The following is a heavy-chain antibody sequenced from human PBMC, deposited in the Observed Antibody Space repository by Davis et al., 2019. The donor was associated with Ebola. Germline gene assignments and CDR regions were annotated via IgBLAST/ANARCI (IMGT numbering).Heavy chain of an antibody. D-gene: IGHD5-24*01. V-gene: IGHV4-59*02. CDR3: VRGSDAYKTGY. CDR1: GGSAGRDY. J-gene: IGHJ4*02. Sequence: SETLSLTCSVPGGSAGRDYWSWIRQSPGKGLEWIAFISNGGRTIYNPSLRGRVTISIDTSKNQFSLEVRSVTAADTVFYYCVRGSDAYKTGYWGQGTLVTVSS. CDR2: ISNGGRT.